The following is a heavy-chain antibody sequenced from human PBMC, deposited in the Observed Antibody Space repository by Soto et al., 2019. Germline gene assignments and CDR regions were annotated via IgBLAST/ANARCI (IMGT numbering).Heavy chain of an antibody. D-gene: IGHD6-19*01. Sequence: ASVKVSCKASGYTFTSYAMHWVRQAPGQRLEWMGWINAGNGNTKYSQKFQGRVTITRDTSTDTAYMELSSLRSEDTAVYYCATKYSSGWPGGWFDPWGQGTLVTVSS. V-gene: IGHV1-3*01. CDR3: ATKYSSGWPGGWFDP. CDR2: INAGNGNT. J-gene: IGHJ5*02. CDR1: GYTFTSYA.